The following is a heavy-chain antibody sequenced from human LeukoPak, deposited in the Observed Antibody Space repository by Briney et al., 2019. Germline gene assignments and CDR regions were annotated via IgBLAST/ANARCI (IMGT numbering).Heavy chain of an antibody. CDR2: IYYSGST. V-gene: IGHV4-59*12. CDR3: ARPSRSSRSLAY. D-gene: IGHD1-26*01. J-gene: IGHJ4*02. Sequence: SETLSLTCTVSGGSIRSEYWSWIRQPPGKGLEWLGYIYYSGSTNYNPSLKSRVTISLDRSKNHFSLNLTSVTAADMAVYYCARPSRSSRSLAYWGQGTLVTVSS. CDR1: GGSIRSEY.